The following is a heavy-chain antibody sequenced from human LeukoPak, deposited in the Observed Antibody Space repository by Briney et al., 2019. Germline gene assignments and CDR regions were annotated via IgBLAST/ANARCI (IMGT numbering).Heavy chain of an antibody. CDR1: GFTFSSYA. CDR2: ISGSGGST. D-gene: IGHD5-18*01. V-gene: IGHV3-23*01. CDR3: AKVPAGLRIQLWLSRYYFDY. J-gene: IGHJ4*02. Sequence: GGSLRLSXAASGFTFSSYAMSWVRQAPGKGLEWLSAISGSGGSTYYADSVKGRFTISRDNSKNTLYLQMNSLRAEDTAVYYCAKVPAGLRIQLWLSRYYFDYWGQGTLVTVSS.